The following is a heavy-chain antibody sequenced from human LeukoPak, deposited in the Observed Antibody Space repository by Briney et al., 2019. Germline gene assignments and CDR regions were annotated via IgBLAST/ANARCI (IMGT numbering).Heavy chain of an antibody. J-gene: IGHJ4*02. CDR2: VSGHGTSS. CDR3: AKSVDSRGYWFERGADF. CDR1: GFTFSSYA. D-gene: IGHD3-22*01. Sequence: HPGRSLRLSCAASGFTFSSYAITWVRQAPGEGLEWVSTVSGHGTSSYYPDSVKGRFTVSRDNSKNTVFLQMSSLGAEDSAQYYCAKSVDSRGYWFERGADFWGQGTVVTVSS. V-gene: IGHV3-23*01.